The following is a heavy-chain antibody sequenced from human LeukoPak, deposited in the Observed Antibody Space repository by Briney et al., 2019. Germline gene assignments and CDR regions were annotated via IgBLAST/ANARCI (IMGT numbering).Heavy chain of an antibody. D-gene: IGHD3-22*01. CDR2: ISGSGGST. Sequence: GGSLRLSCAASGFTFSSYAMSWVRQAPGKGLEWVSAISGSGGSTYYADSVKGRFTISRDNSKNTLYLQMNSLRAEDTAVYYCAAGEGYYDSSGYSYFQHWGQGTLVTVSS. CDR1: GFTFSSYA. J-gene: IGHJ1*01. V-gene: IGHV3-23*01. CDR3: AAGEGYYDSSGYSYFQH.